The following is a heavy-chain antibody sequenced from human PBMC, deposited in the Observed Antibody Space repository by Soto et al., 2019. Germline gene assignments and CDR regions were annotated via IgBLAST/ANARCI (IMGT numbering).Heavy chain of an antibody. V-gene: IGHV3-9*01. J-gene: IGHJ6*03. D-gene: IGHD2-2*01. Sequence: LRHSCAGSACTLSHYSIHLCRQAPGKSLEWVSGISCNSGIIGYADSVKVRFTISRDNSKNSLYLQMNSLRAEDKALYYCEKDYLFCSSTTSCGVYIHVW. CDR3: EKDYLFCSSTTSCGVYIHV. CDR1: ACTLSHYS. CDR2: ISCNSGII.